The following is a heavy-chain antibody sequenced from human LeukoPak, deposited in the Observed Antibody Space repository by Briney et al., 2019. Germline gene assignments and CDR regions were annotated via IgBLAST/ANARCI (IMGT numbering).Heavy chain of an antibody. CDR1: GYTFSGYY. D-gene: IGHD3-10*01. CDR2: INPDSGDT. Sequence: ASVKVSCKASGYTFSGYYIHWVRQAPGQGLDWMGWINPDSGDTRYAQSFQGRATMTRDTTISTAYLELSRLRSDDTAVYYCARHLLLSFGQLSSRTFDFWGQGTMVAVSS. J-gene: IGHJ3*01. V-gene: IGHV1-2*02. CDR3: ARHLLLSFGQLSSRTFDF.